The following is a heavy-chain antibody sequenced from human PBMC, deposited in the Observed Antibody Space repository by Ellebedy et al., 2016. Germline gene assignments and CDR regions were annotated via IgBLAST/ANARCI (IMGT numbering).Heavy chain of an antibody. V-gene: IGHV3-9*01. CDR3: AKGTMDYLHH. Sequence: SLKISCATSGFTFDDYALHWVRQVPGKGLEWVSGISWNSAAIGYGEAVKGRFTISRDSAKNYLYLQMNSLRVEDTAFYFCAKGTMDYLHHWGQGTLVTVSS. CDR1: GFTFDDYA. CDR2: ISWNSAAI. D-gene: IGHD3-10*01. J-gene: IGHJ4*02.